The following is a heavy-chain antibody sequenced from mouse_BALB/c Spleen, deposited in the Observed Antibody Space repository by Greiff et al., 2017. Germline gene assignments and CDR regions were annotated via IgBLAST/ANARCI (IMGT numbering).Heavy chain of an antibody. CDR3: ARYDYGGFAY. D-gene: IGHD2-4*01. Sequence: EVKLMESGGGLVQPGGSRKLSCAASGFTFSSFGMHWVRQAPEKGLAWVAYISSGSSTIYYADTVKGRFTISRDNPKNTLFLQMTSLRSEDTAMYYCARYDYGGFAYWGQGTLVTVSA. CDR2: ISSGSSTI. J-gene: IGHJ3*01. V-gene: IGHV5-17*02. CDR1: GFTFSSFG.